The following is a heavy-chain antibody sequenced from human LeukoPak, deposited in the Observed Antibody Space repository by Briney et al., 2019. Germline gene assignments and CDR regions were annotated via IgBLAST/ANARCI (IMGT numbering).Heavy chain of an antibody. CDR2: INPSGVST. V-gene: IGHV1-46*01. J-gene: IGHJ6*03. CDR3: ARGPLIVLMVYAGGNYMDV. Sequence: ASVKVSCKASGYTFTSYYMHWVRRAPGQGLEWMGIINPSGVSTSYAQKFQGRVTMTRDMSTSTVYMELSSLRSEDTAVYYCARGPLIVLMVYAGGNYMDVWGKGTTVTVSS. CDR1: GYTFTSYY. D-gene: IGHD2-8*01.